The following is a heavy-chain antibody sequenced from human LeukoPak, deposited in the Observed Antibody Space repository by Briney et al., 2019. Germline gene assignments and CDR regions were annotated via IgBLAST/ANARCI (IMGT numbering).Heavy chain of an antibody. Sequence: SETLSLTCTVSGDSISGSSYYWSWIRQPAGKGLEWIGRIYTSGSTNYNPSLKSRVTMSVDTSKNQFSLKLSSVTAADTAVYYCAREVVIAATYDYWGQGTLVTVSS. J-gene: IGHJ4*02. CDR3: AREVVIAATYDY. CDR1: GDSISGSSYY. V-gene: IGHV4-61*02. CDR2: IYTSGST. D-gene: IGHD2-15*01.